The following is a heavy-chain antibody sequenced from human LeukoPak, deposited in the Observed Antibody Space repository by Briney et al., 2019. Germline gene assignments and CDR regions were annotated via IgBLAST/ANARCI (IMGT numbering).Heavy chain of an antibody. J-gene: IGHJ4*02. CDR2: SKNKANTYTT. V-gene: IGHV3-72*01. CDR3: TRSWGGTITSPGY. CDR1: GFTFSDHY. Sequence: PGGSLRLSCAASGFTFSDHYMDWVRQAPGEGLEWVGRSKNKANTYTTQYAASVKGRFTISRDDSKNSLYLQLNSLKTEDTAVYYCTRSWGGTITSPGYWGQGTLVTVSS. D-gene: IGHD1-14*01.